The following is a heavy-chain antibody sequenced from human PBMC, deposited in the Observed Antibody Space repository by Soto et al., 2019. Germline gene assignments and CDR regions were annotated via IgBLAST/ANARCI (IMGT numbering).Heavy chain of an antibody. D-gene: IGHD5-18*01. V-gene: IGHV3-23*01. CDR1: GFTFSSYA. CDR2: ISGSGGGT. J-gene: IGHJ5*02. CDR3: AKVWHTAMATDWFDP. Sequence: EVQLLESGGGLVQPGGSLRLSCAASGFTFSSYAMSWVRQAPGKGLEWVSGISGSGGGTYYADSVKGRVTISRDNSKNTLYLQMNSLRAEDTAVYYCAKVWHTAMATDWFDPWGQGTLVTVSS.